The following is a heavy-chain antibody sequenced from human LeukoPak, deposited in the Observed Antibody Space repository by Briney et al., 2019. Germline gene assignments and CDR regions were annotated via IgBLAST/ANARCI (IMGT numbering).Heavy chain of an antibody. CDR3: TGNYYGSGSYADFDY. CDR1: GFTFSGSA. Sequence: GGSLRLSCAASGFTFSGSALHWVRQASGKGLEWGGRIRSTANGYATAYAASVKGRFTISRDDSKNPAYLQMDSLKTEDTAVYYCTGNYYGSGSYADFDYWGQGTLVTVSS. D-gene: IGHD3-10*01. CDR2: IRSTANGYAT. V-gene: IGHV3-73*01. J-gene: IGHJ4*02.